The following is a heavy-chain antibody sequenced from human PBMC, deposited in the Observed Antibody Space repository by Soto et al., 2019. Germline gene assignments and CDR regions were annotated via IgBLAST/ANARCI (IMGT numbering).Heavy chain of an antibody. V-gene: IGHV1-69*12. CDR2: IIPMFGTA. CDR3: ASGIHLWLRRINNGYSG. CDR1: GGTFSTYA. Sequence: QVQLVQSGAEVKKPESSVKVSCKAPGGTFSTYAISWVRQAPGQGLEWMGGIIPMFGTAHYAQRCQDRVTITADETTNTVYMRLTSLRSEDTAVYFCASGIHLWLRRINNGYSGWGQGTLVTVSS. J-gene: IGHJ4*02. D-gene: IGHD5-12*01.